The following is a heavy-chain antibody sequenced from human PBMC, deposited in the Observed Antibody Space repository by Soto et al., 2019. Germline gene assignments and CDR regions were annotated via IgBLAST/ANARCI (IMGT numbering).Heavy chain of an antibody. CDR2: IYYSGRT. V-gene: IGHV4-30-4*01. J-gene: IGHJ4*02. D-gene: IGHD2-15*01. Sequence: PSATLSLTCTVSGGSISKGDDHWSLVHQPPGKGVAWIGYIYYSGRTYYNPSPKSRVTISADTSKNQFSLELTSVAAADTAVYYCTTRECSGGSCFQAYWGRGPLVTVSS. CDR1: GGSISKGDDH. CDR3: TTRECSGGSCFQAY.